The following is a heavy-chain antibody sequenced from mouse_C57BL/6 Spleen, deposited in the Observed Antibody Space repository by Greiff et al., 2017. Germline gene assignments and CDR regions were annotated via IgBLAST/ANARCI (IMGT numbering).Heavy chain of an antibody. CDR3: ARWGYYGYGSFDY. V-gene: IGHV1-18*01. CDR2: INPNNGGT. D-gene: IGHD2-2*01. Sequence: VQLKESGPELVKPGASVKIPCKASGYTFTDYNMDWVKQSHGKSLEWIGDINPNNGGTIYNQKFKGKATLTVDKSSSTAYMELRSLTSEDTAVYYCARWGYYGYGSFDYWGQGTTLTVSS. J-gene: IGHJ2*01. CDR1: GYTFTDYN.